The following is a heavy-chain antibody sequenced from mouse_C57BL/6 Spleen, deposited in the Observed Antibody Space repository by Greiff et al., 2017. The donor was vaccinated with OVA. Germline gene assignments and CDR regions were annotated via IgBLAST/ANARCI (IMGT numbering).Heavy chain of an antibody. CDR3: ARSYGNYGFAY. Sequence: QVHVKQPGAELVMPGASVKLSCKASGYTFTSYWMHWVKQRPGQGLEWIGEIDPSDSYTNYNQKFKGKSTLTVDKSSSTAYMQLSSLTSEDSAVYYCARSYGNYGFAYWGQGTLVTVSA. V-gene: IGHV1-69*01. CDR1: GYTFTSYW. J-gene: IGHJ3*01. CDR2: IDPSDSYT. D-gene: IGHD2-1*01.